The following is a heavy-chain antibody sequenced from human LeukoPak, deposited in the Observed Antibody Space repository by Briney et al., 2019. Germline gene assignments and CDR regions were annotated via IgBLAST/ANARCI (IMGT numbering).Heavy chain of an antibody. CDR3: ARRRDLYSGSYYPFDY. V-gene: IGHV5-51*01. J-gene: IGHJ4*02. D-gene: IGHD1-26*01. CDR1: GYSFTSYW. Sequence: GESLKVSCKGSGYSFTSYWIGWVRQMPGKGLEWMGIIYPGDSDARYSPSFQGQVTISADKSISTAYLQWSSLKASDTAMYYCARRRDLYSGSYYPFDYWGQGTLVTVSS. CDR2: IYPGDSDA.